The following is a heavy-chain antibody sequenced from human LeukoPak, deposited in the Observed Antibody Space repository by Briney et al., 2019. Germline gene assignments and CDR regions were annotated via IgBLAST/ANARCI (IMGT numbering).Heavy chain of an antibody. J-gene: IGHJ4*02. V-gene: IGHV3-30*03. Sequence: GGSLRLSCAASGFTFSSYGMHWVRQAPGKGLEWVAVISYDGSNKYYADSVKGRFTISRDNSKNTLYLQMNSLRAEDTAVYYCARIGYYGSSGYYTRTDFDYWGQGTLVTVSS. CDR1: GFTFSSYG. CDR2: ISYDGSNK. D-gene: IGHD3-22*01. CDR3: ARIGYYGSSGYYTRTDFDY.